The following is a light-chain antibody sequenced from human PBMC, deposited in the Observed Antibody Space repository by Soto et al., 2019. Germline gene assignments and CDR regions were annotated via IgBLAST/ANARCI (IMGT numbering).Light chain of an antibody. CDR2: KAS. CDR1: QTISSW. V-gene: IGKV1-5*03. Sequence: DIQMTQSPSTPSGSVGDRVTITCRASQTISSWLAWYQQKPGKAPKLLIYKASTLKSGVPSRFSGSGSGTEFTLTISSLQPDDFATYYYQHYNSYSEAFGQGTKVDIK. CDR3: QHYNSYSEA. J-gene: IGKJ1*01.